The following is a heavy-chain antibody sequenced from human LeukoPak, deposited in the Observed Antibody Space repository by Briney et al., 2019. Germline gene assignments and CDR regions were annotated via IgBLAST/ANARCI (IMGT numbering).Heavy chain of an antibody. CDR2: ISSTSNYI. CDR3: ATNCTGASCYGVNFDY. D-gene: IGHD2-2*01. CDR1: GFTFSSYT. Sequence: GGSLRLSCAASGFTFSSYTMNWVRQAPGKGLEWVSSISSTSNYIYYANSVKGRFTISRDNAKNSLYLQMHSLRAEDTAVYYCATNCTGASCYGVNFDYWGQGALVTVSS. V-gene: IGHV3-21*01. J-gene: IGHJ4*02.